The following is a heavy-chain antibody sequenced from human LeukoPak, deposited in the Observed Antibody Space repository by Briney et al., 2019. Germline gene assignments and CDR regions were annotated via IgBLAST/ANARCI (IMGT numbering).Heavy chain of an antibody. CDR1: GFTFSSYS. Sequence: GGSLRLSCAASGFTFSSYSMNWVRQAPGKGLEWVSSISSSSSYIYYADSVKGRFTISRDNAKNSLYLQMNSLRAEDTAVYYCAVVKASWYYYYMDVWGRGTTVTVSS. CDR3: AVVKASWYYYYMDV. J-gene: IGHJ6*03. D-gene: IGHD2-2*01. CDR2: ISSSSSYI. V-gene: IGHV3-21*01.